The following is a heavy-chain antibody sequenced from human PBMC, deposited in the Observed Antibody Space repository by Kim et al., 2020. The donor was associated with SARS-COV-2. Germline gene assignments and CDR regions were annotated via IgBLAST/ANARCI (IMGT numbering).Heavy chain of an antibody. CDR1: GFTFNIFC. CDR2: ISNNGGDT. Sequence: GGSLRLSCAASGFTFNIFCMHWVRQAPGKGLEYVSFISNNGGDTNYANSVKGRFTISRDNARNTLFLQMANLRVEDTAVYYCARDRGGSDFD. V-gene: IGHV3-64*01. D-gene: IGHD3-10*01. CDR3: ARDRGGSDFD. J-gene: IGHJ4*01.